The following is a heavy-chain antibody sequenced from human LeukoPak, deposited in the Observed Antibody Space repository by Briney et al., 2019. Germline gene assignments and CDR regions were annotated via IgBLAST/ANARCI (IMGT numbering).Heavy chain of an antibody. V-gene: IGHV1-69*06. CDR3: ARGGDYYDSSGPNNWFDP. J-gene: IGHJ5*02. CDR1: GGTFSSYA. Sequence: SVKVSCKASGGTFSSYAISWVRQAPGQGLEWMGGIIPIFGTANYAQKFQGRVTITADKSTSTAYMELSSLRSEDTAVYYCARGGDYYDSSGPNNWFDPWGQGTLVTVSS. CDR2: IIPIFGTA. D-gene: IGHD3-22*01.